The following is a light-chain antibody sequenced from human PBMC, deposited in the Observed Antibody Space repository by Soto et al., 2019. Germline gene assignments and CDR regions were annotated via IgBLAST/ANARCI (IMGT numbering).Light chain of an antibody. V-gene: IGLV2-23*01. CDR1: SSDVGSYNL. CDR2: EGS. Sequence: QSALTQPASVSGSPGQSITISCTGTSSDVGSYNLVSWYQQHPGKAPKLMIYEGSKRPSGVSNRCSGSKSGHTASLTISGLQAEDEADYYCCSYSGSSTLMVFGGGTKVTVL. CDR3: CSYSGSSTLMV. J-gene: IGLJ2*01.